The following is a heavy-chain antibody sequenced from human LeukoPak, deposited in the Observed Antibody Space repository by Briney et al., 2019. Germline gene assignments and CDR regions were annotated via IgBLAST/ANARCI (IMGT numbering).Heavy chain of an antibody. Sequence: GGSLRLSCAASGFTLSSYEMNWVRQAPGRGLEWVSYISNSGSPIYYADSVKGRFTISRDNAKNSLYLQMNSLRAEDTAVYYCARARGIMILFGGLFVPDAFDIWGQGTMVTVSS. V-gene: IGHV3-48*03. CDR3: ARARGIMILFGGLFVPDAFDI. J-gene: IGHJ3*02. D-gene: IGHD3-16*02. CDR2: ISNSGSPI. CDR1: GFTLSSYE.